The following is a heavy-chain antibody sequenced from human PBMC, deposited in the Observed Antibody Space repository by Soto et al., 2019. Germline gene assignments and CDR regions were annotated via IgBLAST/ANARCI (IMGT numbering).Heavy chain of an antibody. J-gene: IGHJ6*02. CDR2: IYPGNFDI. Sequence: GESLKISCKGSGYSFSNYWIGWVRQMPGKGLGWMGIIYPGNFDIRYSPSFQGQVTISADKSISTAYLQWSSLKASDTAMYYCGRHPYGDYDIMDVWGQGTMVTVSS. CDR1: GYSFSNYW. V-gene: IGHV5-51*01. D-gene: IGHD4-17*01. CDR3: GRHPYGDYDIMDV.